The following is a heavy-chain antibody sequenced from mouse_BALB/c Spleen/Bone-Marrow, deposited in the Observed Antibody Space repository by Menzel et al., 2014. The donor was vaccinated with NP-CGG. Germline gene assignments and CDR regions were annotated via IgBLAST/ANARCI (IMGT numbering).Heavy chain of an antibody. CDR2: INPGSGGT. V-gene: IGHV1-54*01. CDR3: ARWDYAMDY. J-gene: IGHJ4*01. Sequence: VKLQESGAELVRPGTSVKVSCKASGYAFTNYLIEWVNQRPGQGLEWIGVINPGSGGTNYNEKFKGKATLTADKSSSTAFMQLSSLTSDDSAVYFCARWDYAMDYWGQGTSVTVSS. CDR1: GYAFTNYL.